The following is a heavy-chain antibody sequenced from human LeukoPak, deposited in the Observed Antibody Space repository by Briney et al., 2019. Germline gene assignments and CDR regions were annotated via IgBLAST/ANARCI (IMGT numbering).Heavy chain of an antibody. J-gene: IGHJ5*02. V-gene: IGHV4-39*01. CDR1: GGSISSSSYY. CDR3: ARPRRHYYGSRGDDWFDP. Sequence: SETLSLTCTVSGGSISSSSYYWGWIRQPPGKGLEWIGSIYYSGSTYYNPSLKSRVTISVDTSKNQFSLKLSSVTAADTAVYYCARPRRHYYGSRGDDWFDPWGQGTPVTVSS. D-gene: IGHD3-10*01. CDR2: IYYSGST.